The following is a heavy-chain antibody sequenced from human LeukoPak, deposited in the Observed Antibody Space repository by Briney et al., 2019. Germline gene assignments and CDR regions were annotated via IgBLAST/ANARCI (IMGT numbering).Heavy chain of an antibody. CDR2: ISYDGSNK. D-gene: IGHD3-22*01. V-gene: IGHV3-30*04. J-gene: IGHJ4*02. Sequence: GGSLRLSCAASGFTFSSYAMHWVRQAPGKGLEWVAVISYDGSNKYYADSVKGRFTISRDNSKNTLYLQMNSLRAEDTAVYYCASRPSHVNYYAIFDYWGQGALVTVSS. CDR3: ASRPSHVNYYAIFDY. CDR1: GFTFSSYA.